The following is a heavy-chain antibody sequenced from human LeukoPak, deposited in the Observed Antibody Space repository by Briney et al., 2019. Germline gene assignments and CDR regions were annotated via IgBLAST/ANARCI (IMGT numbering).Heavy chain of an antibody. V-gene: IGHV4-34*01. CDR3: ARAAGSSWLTAGAFDI. Sequence: PGGSLRLSCAASGFTFSSYAMSWVRQPPGKGLEWIGEINHSGSTNYNPSLKSRVTISVDTSKNQFSLKLSSVTAADTAVYYCARAAGSSWLTAGAFDIWGQGTMVTVSS. J-gene: IGHJ3*02. CDR1: GFTFSSYA. CDR2: INHSGST. D-gene: IGHD2-2*01.